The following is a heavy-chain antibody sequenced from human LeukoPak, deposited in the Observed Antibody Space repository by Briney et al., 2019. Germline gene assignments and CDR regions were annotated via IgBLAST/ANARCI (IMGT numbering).Heavy chain of an antibody. D-gene: IGHD3-10*01. CDR2: IYYSGST. J-gene: IGHJ4*02. Sequence: SETLSLTCTVSGGSISSGGYYWSWIRQHPGKGLEWIGYIYYSGSTYYNPSLKSRVTMSVDTSKNQFSLKLSPVTAADTAVYYCARSYGSGSYYDYWGQGTLVTVSS. CDR1: GGSISSGGYY. CDR3: ARSYGSGSYYDY. V-gene: IGHV4-31*03.